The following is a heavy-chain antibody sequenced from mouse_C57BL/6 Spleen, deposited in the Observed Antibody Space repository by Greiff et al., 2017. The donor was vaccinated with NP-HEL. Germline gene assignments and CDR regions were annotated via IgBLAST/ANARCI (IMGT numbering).Heavy chain of an antibody. CDR2: IWSGGST. J-gene: IGHJ4*01. V-gene: IGHV2-2*01. Sequence: VKLQQSGPGLVQPSQSLSITCTVSGFSLTSYGVHWVRQSPGKGLEWLGVIWSGGSTDYNAAFISRLSISKDNSKSQVFFKMNSLQADDTAIYYCARKAYGSSPYYYAMDYWGQGTSVTVSS. CDR1: GFSLTSYG. CDR3: ARKAYGSSPYYYAMDY. D-gene: IGHD1-1*01.